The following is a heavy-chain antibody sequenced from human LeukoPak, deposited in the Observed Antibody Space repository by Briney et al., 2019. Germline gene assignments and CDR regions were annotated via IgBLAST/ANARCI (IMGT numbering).Heavy chain of an antibody. CDR1: GFSFNSDW. J-gene: IGHJ4*02. CDR2: IKHDESEK. CDR3: TRRLDD. D-gene: IGHD3-16*01. V-gene: IGHV3-7*01. Sequence: GGSLRLSCAASGFSFNSDWMDWVRQAPGKGLEWVANIKHDESEKNYLDSVKGRFTISRDNAQSSLYLQMNGLRVEDTAVYYCTRRLDDWGQGTLVTVSS.